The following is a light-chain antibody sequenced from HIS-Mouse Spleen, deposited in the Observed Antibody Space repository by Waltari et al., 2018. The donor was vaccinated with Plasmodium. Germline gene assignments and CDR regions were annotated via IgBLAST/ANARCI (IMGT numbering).Light chain of an antibody. Sequence: DIQMTQSPSTLSASVGDRVTITCRASQSISSWLAWYQQKPGKAPKLLIYKASSLESGVPSRFSGSGSGTEFTLTISRLQPEDFATYYCQQYNSYCTFGQGTKVEIK. CDR3: QQYNSYCT. V-gene: IGKV1-5*03. J-gene: IGKJ1*01. CDR1: QSISSW. CDR2: KAS.